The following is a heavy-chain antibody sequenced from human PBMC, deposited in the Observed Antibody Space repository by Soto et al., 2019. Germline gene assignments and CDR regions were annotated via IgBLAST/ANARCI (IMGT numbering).Heavy chain of an antibody. J-gene: IGHJ4*02. CDR2: IHYSGST. D-gene: IGHD2-15*01. Sequence: QLQLQESGPGLVKPSETLSLTCTVSGDSISITSYYWGWVRQPPGKGLEWIGSIHYSGSTHYNPSLQSRVTISGDASKKQFSLKLRSVTAADTAVSYCASTKDETLYFDYWGQGTLVTVSS. CDR3: ASTKDETLYFDY. CDR1: GDSISITSYY. V-gene: IGHV4-39*01.